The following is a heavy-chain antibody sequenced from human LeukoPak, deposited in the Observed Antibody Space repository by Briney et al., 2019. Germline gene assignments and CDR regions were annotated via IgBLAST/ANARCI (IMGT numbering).Heavy chain of an antibody. J-gene: IGHJ4*02. D-gene: IGHD2-15*01. V-gene: IGHV3-7*01. CDR3: ARDCEAADY. CDR1: GFTFNNYA. CDR2: IKPDGSEK. Sequence: GGSLRLSCAASGFTFNNYAMHWVRQAPGKRLEWVANIKPDGSEKDYVHSVKGRFTISRDNTNNSLFLHMNSLRVEDTAIYYCARDCEAADYWGLGTLVTVSS.